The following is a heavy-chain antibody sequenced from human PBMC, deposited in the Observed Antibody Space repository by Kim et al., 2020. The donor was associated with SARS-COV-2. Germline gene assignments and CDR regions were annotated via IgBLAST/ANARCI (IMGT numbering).Heavy chain of an antibody. CDR3: TRHLGV. CDR2: ANSYET. V-gene: IGHV3-73*01. Sequence: ANSYETAYAASMKGRFTISRDNSKNTAYLQMNSLKTEDTAVYYCTRHLGVWGQGTLVTVSS. J-gene: IGHJ4*02. D-gene: IGHD3-10*01.